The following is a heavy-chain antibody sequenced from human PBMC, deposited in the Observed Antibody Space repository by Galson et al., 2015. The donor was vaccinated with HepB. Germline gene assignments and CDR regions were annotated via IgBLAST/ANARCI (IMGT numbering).Heavy chain of an antibody. Sequence: SLRLSCAASGFTFSSYGMHWVRQAPGKGLEWVAVIWYDGSNKYYADSVKGRFTISRDNSKNTLYLQMNSLRAEDTAVYYCARDNTVAGSFDYWGQGTLVTVSS. D-gene: IGHD6-19*01. CDR2: IWYDGSNK. CDR3: ARDNTVAGSFDY. V-gene: IGHV3-33*01. CDR1: GFTFSSYG. J-gene: IGHJ4*02.